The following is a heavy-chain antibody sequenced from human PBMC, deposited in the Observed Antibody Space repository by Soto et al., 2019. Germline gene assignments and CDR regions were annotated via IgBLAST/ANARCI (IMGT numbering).Heavy chain of an antibody. CDR1: GGTFSSYA. CDR2: IIPIFGTA. D-gene: IGHD2-15*01. Sequence: ASVKVSCKASGGTFSSYAISWVRQAPGQGLEWMGGIIPIFGTANYAQKFQGRVTITADESTSTAYMELSSLRAEDTAVYYCARGSSGPLGYCSGDSCSKGMDVWGQGTTVTVSS. V-gene: IGHV1-69*13. CDR3: ARGSSGPLGYCSGDSCSKGMDV. J-gene: IGHJ6*02.